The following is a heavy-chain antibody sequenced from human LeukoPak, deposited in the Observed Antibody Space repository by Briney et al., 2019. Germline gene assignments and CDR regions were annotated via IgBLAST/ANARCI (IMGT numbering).Heavy chain of an antibody. Sequence: GGSLTLSCAASGFTFSSYAMSWVRQAPGKGLEWVSAISGSGGSTYSADSVKGRFTNSRDSSKNTLYLQMNSLRAEDTAVYYCATDRLLGRSYYYYMDVWGKGTTVTVSS. D-gene: IGHD2-21*01. V-gene: IGHV3-23*01. CDR1: GFTFSSYA. CDR2: ISGSGGST. J-gene: IGHJ6*03. CDR3: ATDRLLGRSYYYYMDV.